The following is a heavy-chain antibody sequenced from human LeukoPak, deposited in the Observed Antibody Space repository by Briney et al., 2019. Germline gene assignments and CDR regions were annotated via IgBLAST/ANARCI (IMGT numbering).Heavy chain of an antibody. CDR1: GGSFSGYY. V-gene: IGHV4-34*01. J-gene: IGHJ4*02. Sequence: SETLSLTCAVYGGSFSGYYWSWIRQPPGKGLEWIGEINHSGSTNYNPSLKSRVTISVDTSKNQFSLKLSSVTAADTAVYYCARVSGSYSGFDYWGQGTLVTVSS. CDR2: INHSGST. CDR3: ARVSGSYSGFDY. D-gene: IGHD1-26*01.